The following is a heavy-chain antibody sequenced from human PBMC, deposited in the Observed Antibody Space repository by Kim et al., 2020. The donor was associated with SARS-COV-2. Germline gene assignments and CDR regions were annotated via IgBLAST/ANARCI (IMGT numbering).Heavy chain of an antibody. V-gene: IGHV3-23*01. Sequence: GGSLRLSCAASGFVFMNYAMTWVRQAPGKGLEWVSGISGSGGSSYYADSVKGRFTISRDNSKDTVYLQVNSLRADDTAVYYCVKSVGEYYYYYGLDVWG. CDR2: ISGSGGSS. CDR3: VKSVGEYYYYYGLDV. D-gene: IGHD3-10*01. CDR1: GFVFMNYA. J-gene: IGHJ6*02.